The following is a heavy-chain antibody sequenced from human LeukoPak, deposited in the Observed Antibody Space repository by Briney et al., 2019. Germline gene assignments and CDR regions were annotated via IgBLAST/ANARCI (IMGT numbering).Heavy chain of an antibody. CDR2: IYYSGST. J-gene: IGHJ6*02. Sequence: SETLSLTCTVSGGSISSYYWSWIRQPPGKGLEWIGYIYYSGSTNYNPSLKSRVTISVDTSKNQFSLKLSSVTAADTAVYYCARHGGYYYYYYGMDVWGQGATVTVSS. V-gene: IGHV4-59*08. CDR3: ARHGGYYYYYYGMDV. CDR1: GGSISSYY. D-gene: IGHD3-16*01.